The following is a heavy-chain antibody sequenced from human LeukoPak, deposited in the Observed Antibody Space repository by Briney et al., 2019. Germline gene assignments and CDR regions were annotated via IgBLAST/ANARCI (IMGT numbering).Heavy chain of an antibody. J-gene: IGHJ4*02. D-gene: IGHD3-10*02. CDR1: GFTFSSYA. CDR3: AKDCSPPGASLCYFDY. V-gene: IGHV3-23*01. Sequence: GGSLRLSCAASGFTFSSYAMSWVGQAPGKGLEWVSTIGGSDGSTYYANSVKGRFTISRDNSRNTLYLQMNSLRAEDTAVYYCAKDCSPPGASLCYFDYWGQGSLVTVSS. CDR2: IGGSDGST.